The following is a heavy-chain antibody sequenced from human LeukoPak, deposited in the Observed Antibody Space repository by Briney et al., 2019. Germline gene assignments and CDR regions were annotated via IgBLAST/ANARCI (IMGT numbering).Heavy chain of an antibody. CDR2: IKQDGSEK. D-gene: IGHD3-22*01. J-gene: IGHJ3*02. CDR3: ARQLTYYYDSSGSRGAFDI. CDR1: GFTFSNYW. V-gene: IGHV3-7*01. Sequence: GGSLRLSCAASGFTFSNYWMSWVRQAPGKGLELVANIKQDGSEKYYVDSVKGRFTISRDNAKNSLYLQMNSLRAEDTAVYYCARQLTYYYDSSGSRGAFDIWGQGTMVTVSS.